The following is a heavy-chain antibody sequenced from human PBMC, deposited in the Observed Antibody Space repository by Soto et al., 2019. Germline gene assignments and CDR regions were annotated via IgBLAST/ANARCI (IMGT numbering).Heavy chain of an antibody. CDR1: GDRVSSNSAA. Sequence: QPLSLTCAIPGDRVSSNSAAWNWIRQSASRGLEWLGRTSYRSKWYNDDAVSVKSRITINPDTSKKQFSQQQNSGTPEDAAVYYCARDVRRVGASTNYYYGMDVWGQGTTVTVSS. CDR2: TSYRSKWYN. CDR3: ARDVRRVGASTNYYYGMDV. V-gene: IGHV6-1*01. J-gene: IGHJ6*02. D-gene: IGHD1-26*01.